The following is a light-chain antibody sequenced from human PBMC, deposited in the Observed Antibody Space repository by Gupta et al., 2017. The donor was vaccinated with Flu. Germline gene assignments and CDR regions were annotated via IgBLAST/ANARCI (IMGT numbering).Light chain of an antibody. CDR2: WAS. J-gene: IGKJ1*01. CDR3: QQQLFILGT. V-gene: IGKV4-1*01. Sequence: DIVMTQSPYSLAVSLGERATINCKSSQSVLYSHNHKNYLAWYQQKPGQPPKLLIYWASTREYGVPDSFSGRGYGTDFTLTISSRQAEDVAVYYCQQQLFILGTFGQGTXVEIK. CDR1: QSVLYSHNHKNY.